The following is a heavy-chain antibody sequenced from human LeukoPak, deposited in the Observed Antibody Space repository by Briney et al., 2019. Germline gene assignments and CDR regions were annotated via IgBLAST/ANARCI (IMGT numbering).Heavy chain of an antibody. CDR3: ARASSGVLRYFDWSLFDP. J-gene: IGHJ5*02. CDR2: ISGSGGST. V-gene: IGHV3-23*01. CDR1: GFTFSSYG. Sequence: GGSLRLSCAASGFTFSSYGMSWVRQAPGKGLEWVSAISGSGGSTYYADSVKGRFTISRDNSKNTLYLQMNSLRADDTVVYYCARASSGVLRYFDWSLFDPWGQGTLVTVSS. D-gene: IGHD3-9*01.